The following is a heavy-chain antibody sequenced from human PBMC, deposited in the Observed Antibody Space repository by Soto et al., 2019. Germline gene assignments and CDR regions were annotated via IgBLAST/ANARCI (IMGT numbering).Heavy chain of an antibody. CDR1: GGSISSGGYS. CDR2: IYHSGST. V-gene: IGHV4-30-2*01. D-gene: IGHD3-16*02. CDR3: ARGPVYDYVWGSYRTVIDY. Sequence: PSETLSLTCAVSGGSISSGGYSWSWIRQPPGKGLEWIGYIYHSGSTYYNPSLKSRVTISVDRSKNQFSLKLSSVTAADTAVYYCARGPVYDYVWGSYRTVIDYWGQGTLVTVSS. J-gene: IGHJ4*02.